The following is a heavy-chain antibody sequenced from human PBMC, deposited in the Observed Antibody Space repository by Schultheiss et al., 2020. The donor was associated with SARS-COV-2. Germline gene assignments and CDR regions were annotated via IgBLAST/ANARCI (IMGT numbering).Heavy chain of an antibody. J-gene: IGHJ6*02. CDR1: GGSFSGYY. CDR2: INHSGST. CDR3: AREVPLYRAEYYYYGMDV. V-gene: IGHV4-34*01. D-gene: IGHD3-16*02. Sequence: SETLSLTCAVYGGSFSGYYWSWIRQPPGKGLEWIGEINHSGSTNYNPSLKSRVTISVDTSKNQFSLKLNSVTPEDTAVYYCAREVPLYRAEYYYYGMDVWGQGTTVTVSS.